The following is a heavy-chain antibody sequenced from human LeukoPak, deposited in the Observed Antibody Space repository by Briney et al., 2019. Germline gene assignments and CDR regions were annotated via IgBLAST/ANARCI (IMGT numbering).Heavy chain of an antibody. V-gene: IGHV1-8*01. CDR3: ARGRAYYGSGSSFDY. D-gene: IGHD3-10*01. CDR2: MNPNSGNT. CDR1: GYAFTSYD. Sequence: ASVKVSCKASGYAFTSYDINWVRQATGQGLEWMGWMNPNSGNTGYAQKFQGRVTMTRNTSISTAYMELSSLGSEDTAVYYCARGRAYYGSGSSFDYWGQGTLVTVSS. J-gene: IGHJ4*02.